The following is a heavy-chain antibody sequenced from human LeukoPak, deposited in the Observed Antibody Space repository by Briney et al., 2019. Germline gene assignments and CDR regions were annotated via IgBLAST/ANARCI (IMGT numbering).Heavy chain of an antibody. V-gene: IGHV3-74*01. CDR2: INSDGSST. Sequence: GGSLRLSCAASGFTFSRYWMHWVRQAPGKGLVWVSRINSDGSSTTYADSVKGRFTISRDNAKNTLYLQMNSLRAEDTAVYYCAKVHYGYWFDPWGQGTLVTVSS. CDR3: AKVHYGYWFDP. J-gene: IGHJ5*02. D-gene: IGHD4-17*01. CDR1: GFTFSRYW.